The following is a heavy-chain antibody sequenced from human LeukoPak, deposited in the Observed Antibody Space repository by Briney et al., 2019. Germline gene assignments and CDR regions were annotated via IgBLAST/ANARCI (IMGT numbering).Heavy chain of an antibody. J-gene: IGHJ4*02. CDR3: AKDSHYYGSGSYPYFDY. CDR2: ISSNGGSI. CDR1: GFTFSDYA. V-gene: IGHV3-64*01. Sequence: GGSLRLSCAASGFTFSDYAMHWVRQAPGKELEYVSAISSNGGSIHYANSVKGRFTISRDNSKNTLYLQMNSLRAEDTAVYYCAKDSHYYGSGSYPYFDYWGQGTLVTVSS. D-gene: IGHD3-10*01.